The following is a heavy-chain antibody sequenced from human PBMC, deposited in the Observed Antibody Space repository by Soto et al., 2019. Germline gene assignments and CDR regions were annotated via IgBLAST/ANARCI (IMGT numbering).Heavy chain of an antibody. CDR2: IYYTGST. V-gene: IGHV4-59*01. CDR1: GDSIKHYY. D-gene: IGHD2-2*01. J-gene: IGHJ4*02. CDR3: AKYRRTEEEGFTLDS. Sequence: PSETLSLTCTVSGDSIKHYYWSWIRQPPGKRPEWIGYIYYTGSTTYNPSLESRVTMSVDTSKNQFSLKLSSVNAADTAVYYCAKYRRTEEEGFTLDSWGRGTLVTVSS.